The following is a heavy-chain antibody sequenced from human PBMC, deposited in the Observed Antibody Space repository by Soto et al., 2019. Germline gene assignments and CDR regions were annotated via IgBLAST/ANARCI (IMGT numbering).Heavy chain of an antibody. V-gene: IGHV4-39*01. D-gene: IGHD2-2*01. CDR1: GGSISSSSYY. CDR2: IYYIGRT. Sequence: QLQLQESGPGLVKPSETLSLTCTVSGGSISSSSYYWGWIRQPPGKGLEWIGSIYYIGRTYYNPSLKSRVTISVDTSKNQCSLKLSSVTAADTAVYYCARHGADLYQLLFNWFDPWGQGTLVTVSS. CDR3: ARHGADLYQLLFNWFDP. J-gene: IGHJ5*02.